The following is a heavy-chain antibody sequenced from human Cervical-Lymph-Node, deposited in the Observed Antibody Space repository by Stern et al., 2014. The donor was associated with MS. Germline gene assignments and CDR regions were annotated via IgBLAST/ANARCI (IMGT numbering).Heavy chain of an antibody. Sequence: QVQLQESGPGLVQPSQTLPLTCTVSGGSISSGGYYWSWIRQHPGKGLEWIGYIHYRGSTYYNPSLKSRVTISVDTSKNQFSLKLRSVTAADTAVYYCARVKDDAFDIWGQGTMVTVSS. CDR2: IHYRGST. V-gene: IGHV4-31*03. J-gene: IGHJ3*02. CDR1: GGSISSGGYY. CDR3: ARVKDDAFDI.